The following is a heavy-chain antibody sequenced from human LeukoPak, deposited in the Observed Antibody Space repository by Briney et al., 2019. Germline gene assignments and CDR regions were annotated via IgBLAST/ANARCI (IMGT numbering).Heavy chain of an antibody. CDR1: GFTFSSYS. CDR3: ARDLKDRITGTTFDY. J-gene: IGHJ4*02. D-gene: IGHD1-7*01. Sequence: GGSLRLSCAASGFTFSSYSMNWVRQAPGKGLEWVSSISSSSSYIYYADSVKGRFTISRDNAKNSLYLQMNSLRAEDTAVYYCARDLKDRITGTTFDYWGRGTLVTVSS. CDR2: ISSSSSYI. V-gene: IGHV3-21*01.